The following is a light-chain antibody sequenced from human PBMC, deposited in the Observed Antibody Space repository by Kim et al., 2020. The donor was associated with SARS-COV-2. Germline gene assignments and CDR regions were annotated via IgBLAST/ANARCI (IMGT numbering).Light chain of an antibody. V-gene: IGKV1-39*01. CDR2: AAS. J-gene: IGKJ2*03. CDR1: QSISSY. Sequence: DIQMTQSPSSLPASVGDRVTITCRASQSISSYLNWYQQKPGKAPKLLIYAASSLQSGVPSRFSGSGSGTDFTLTISSLQPEDFATYYCQQSYSTQYSFGQGTKLEI. CDR3: QQSYSTQYS.